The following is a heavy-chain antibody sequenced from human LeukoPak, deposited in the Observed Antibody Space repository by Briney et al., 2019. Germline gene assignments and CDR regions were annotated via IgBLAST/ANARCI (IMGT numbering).Heavy chain of an antibody. J-gene: IGHJ6*02. D-gene: IGHD3/OR15-3a*01. V-gene: IGHV4-39*01. CDR3: ARHTLDHGMDV. CDR2: IFYSGST. CDR1: GGSINSTSYY. Sequence: PSETLSLTCTVSGGSINSTSYYWDWIRQPPGKGLEWIGSIFYSGSTYYNPSLKSRVTISVDTSKNQFSLKLSSVTAADTAMFYCARHTLDHGMDVWGQGTTVSVSS.